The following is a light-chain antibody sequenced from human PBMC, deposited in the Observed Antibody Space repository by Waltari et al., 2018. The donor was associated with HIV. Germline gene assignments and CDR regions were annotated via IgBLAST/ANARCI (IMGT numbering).Light chain of an antibody. J-gene: IGLJ1*01. CDR1: SRDVGGHTY. Sequence: QSALTQSASVSGSSGQSITISCTGTSRDVGGHTYVSWYQKHPGKAPKLMIYAVSRRHSGVSNRLSGSKSGNTASLTISGLQTEDEADYYCCSYAGSGTYVFGTGTKVTVL. CDR2: AVS. CDR3: CSYAGSGTYV. V-gene: IGLV2-23*02.